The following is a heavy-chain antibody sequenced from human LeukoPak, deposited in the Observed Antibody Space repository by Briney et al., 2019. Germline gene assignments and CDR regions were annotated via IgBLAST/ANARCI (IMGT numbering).Heavy chain of an antibody. CDR1: GFTFDDYA. CDR3: AKNIGRSSSSVGHYYYYYMDV. V-gene: IGHV3-43D*03. J-gene: IGHJ6*03. Sequence: PGGSLRLSCAASGFTFDDYAMHWVRQAPGKGLEWVSLISWDGGSTYYADSVKGRFTISRDNSKNSLYLQMNSLRAEDTALYYCAKNIGRSSSSVGHYYYYYMDVWGKGTTVTVSS. D-gene: IGHD6-6*01. CDR2: ISWDGGST.